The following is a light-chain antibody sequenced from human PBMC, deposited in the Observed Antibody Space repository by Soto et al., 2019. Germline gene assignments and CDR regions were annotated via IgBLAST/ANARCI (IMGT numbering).Light chain of an antibody. CDR1: SSNIGNNY. CDR3: GTWDSSMSAYV. J-gene: IGLJ1*01. CDR2: DNN. Sequence: VLTQPPSVSSAPGQKVNISCSGSSSNIGNNYVSWYQQVPGTAPKLLIYDNNKRPSGIPDRFSGSKSGTSATLGITGLQTGDEADYYCGTWDSSMSAYVFGTGTKVTVL. V-gene: IGLV1-51*01.